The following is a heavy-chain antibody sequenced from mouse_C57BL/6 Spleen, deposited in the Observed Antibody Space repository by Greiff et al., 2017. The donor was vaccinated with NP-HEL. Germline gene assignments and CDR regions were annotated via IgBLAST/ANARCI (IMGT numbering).Heavy chain of an antibody. J-gene: IGHJ2*01. CDR2: IYPGDGDT. Sequence: VQLQQSGPELVKPGASVKISCTASGYAFSSSWMNWVKQRPGKGLEWIGRIYPGDGDTNYNGKFKGKATLTADKSSSTAYMQLSSLTSEDSAVYFCAKLRHVDYWGQGTTLTVSS. CDR1: GYAFSSSW. D-gene: IGHD2-4*01. V-gene: IGHV1-82*01. CDR3: AKLRHVDY.